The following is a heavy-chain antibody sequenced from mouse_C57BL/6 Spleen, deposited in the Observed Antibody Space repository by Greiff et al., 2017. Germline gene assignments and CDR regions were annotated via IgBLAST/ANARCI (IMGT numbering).Heavy chain of an antibody. Sequence: VKLQESGAELVKPGASVTISCKASGYAFSSYWMNWVKQRPGKGLEWIGQIYPGNGDTNYNGKFKGKATLTADKSSSTAYMQLSILTSEDSAVYVCARRGIYYDYDGFAYWGQGTLVTVSA. CDR1: GYAFSSYW. CDR2: IYPGNGDT. J-gene: IGHJ3*01. V-gene: IGHV1-80*01. CDR3: ARRGIYYDYDGFAY. D-gene: IGHD2-4*01.